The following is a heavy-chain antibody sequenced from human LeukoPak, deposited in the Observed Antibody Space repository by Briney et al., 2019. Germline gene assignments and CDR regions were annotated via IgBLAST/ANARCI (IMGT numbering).Heavy chain of an antibody. CDR2: IYTSGST. CDR3: ARDPSIAAAGTRPYYYYYMDV. CDR1: GGSISSYY. Sequence: SETLSLTCTVSGGSISSYYWSWIRQPAGKGLEWIGRIYTSGSTNYNPSLKSRVTMPVDTSKNQFSLKLSSVTAADTAVYYCARDPSIAAAGTRPYYYYYMDVWGKGTTVTVSS. V-gene: IGHV4-4*07. J-gene: IGHJ6*03. D-gene: IGHD6-13*01.